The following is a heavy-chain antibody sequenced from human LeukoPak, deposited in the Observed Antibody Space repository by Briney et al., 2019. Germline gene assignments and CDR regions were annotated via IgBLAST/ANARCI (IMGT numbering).Heavy chain of an antibody. D-gene: IGHD6-13*01. CDR2: LNPHSGGT. Sequence: ASVKVSCKASGYTFTAYYIDCVRQAPGQGLEWSGWLNPHSGGTNFAQKFQGRVTMTRDTSISTAYMEMSRLTFDDTAVYYCARAPTAGFFDYWGQGTLVTVSS. CDR3: ARAPTAGFFDY. V-gene: IGHV1-2*02. J-gene: IGHJ4*02. CDR1: GYTFTAYY.